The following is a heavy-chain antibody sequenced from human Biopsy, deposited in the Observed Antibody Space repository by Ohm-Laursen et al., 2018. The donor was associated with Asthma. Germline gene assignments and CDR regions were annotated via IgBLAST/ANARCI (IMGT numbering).Heavy chain of an antibody. CDR2: IIPIFGST. CDR1: GGTFSSYA. CDR3: ASPSSSREILYYYYNMDI. V-gene: IGHV1-69*06. Sequence: SVKVSCKASGGTFSSYAISWVRQAPGQGLEWMGGIIPIFGSTNIAQKFQGRVTISADIFTKTAYLEVSSLRSDDTAVYYCASPSSSREILYYYYNMDIWGQGTTVTV. D-gene: IGHD6-13*01. J-gene: IGHJ6*02.